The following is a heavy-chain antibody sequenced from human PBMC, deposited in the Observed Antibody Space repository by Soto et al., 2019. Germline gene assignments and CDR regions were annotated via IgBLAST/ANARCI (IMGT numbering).Heavy chain of an antibody. J-gene: IGHJ4*02. D-gene: IGHD3-22*01. V-gene: IGHV3-33*01. Sequence: QVQLVESGGGVVQPGRSLRLSCAASGFTFSTYGMHWVRQAPGKGLEWVAVIWYDGSNKYYANSVKGRFTISRDNSKNTLYLQMSSLRAEDTAVYYCARHTSINYYDSSGYYGSFDFWGQGTLVTVSS. CDR2: IWYDGSNK. CDR1: GFTFSTYG. CDR3: ARHTSINYYDSSGYYGSFDF.